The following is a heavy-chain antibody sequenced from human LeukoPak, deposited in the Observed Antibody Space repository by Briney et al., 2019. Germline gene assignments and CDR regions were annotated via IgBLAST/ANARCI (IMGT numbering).Heavy chain of an antibody. CDR3: ARGPYDSWYAFDI. Sequence: ASVKVSCKASGGTFSSYAISWVRQAPGQGLEWMGRIIPILGIANYAQKFQGRVTITADKSTSTAYMGLSSLRSEDTAVYYCARGPYDSWYAFDIWGQGTMVTVSS. V-gene: IGHV1-69*04. D-gene: IGHD5-12*01. CDR1: GGTFSSYA. CDR2: IIPILGIA. J-gene: IGHJ3*02.